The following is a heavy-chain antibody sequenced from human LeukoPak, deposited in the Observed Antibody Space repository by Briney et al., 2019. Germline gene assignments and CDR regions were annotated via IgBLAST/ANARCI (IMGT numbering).Heavy chain of an antibody. V-gene: IGHV3-23*01. CDR3: ARGTLGTYTGARCYPFDS. Sequence: GGSLRLSCGASGFTFSAHAMNWVRQAPGKEMEWVSSITDTTGNTYVADSVKGRFTISRDNSRSTLYLQMTSLRTEDTAIYYCARGTLGTYTGARCYPFDSWGQGALVNVSS. J-gene: IGHJ4*02. CDR1: GFTFSAHA. CDR2: ITDTTGNT. D-gene: IGHD4/OR15-4a*01.